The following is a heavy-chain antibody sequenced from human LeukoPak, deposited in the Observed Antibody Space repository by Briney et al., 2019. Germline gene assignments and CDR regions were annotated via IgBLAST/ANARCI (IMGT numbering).Heavy chain of an antibody. J-gene: IGHJ5*02. CDR1: GGSISSSNW. CDR2: IFHSGST. Sequence: SETLSLTCAVSGGSISSSNWWSWVRQPPGKGLEWIGEIFHSGSTNYNPSLKSRVTISVDTSKNQFSLKLYSVTAADTAVYYCARDRAGYCGGGSCYSGSWFDPWGQGTLVTVSS. V-gene: IGHV4-4*02. CDR3: ARDRAGYCGGGSCYSGSWFDP. D-gene: IGHD2-15*01.